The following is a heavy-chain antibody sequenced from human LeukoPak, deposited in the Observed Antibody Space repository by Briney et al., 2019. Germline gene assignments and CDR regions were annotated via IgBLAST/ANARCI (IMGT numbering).Heavy chain of an antibody. V-gene: IGHV1-2*06. CDR3: ATDAYYYDSSGYSTSVHYFDY. Sequence: ASVKVSRKASGYTFTGYYMHWVRQAPGQGLEWMGRINPNSGGTNYAQKFQGRVTMTRDTSISTVYMELSRLRSDDTAVYYCATDAYYYDSSGYSTSVHYFDYWGQGTLVTVSS. J-gene: IGHJ4*02. D-gene: IGHD3-22*01. CDR2: INPNSGGT. CDR1: GYTFTGYY.